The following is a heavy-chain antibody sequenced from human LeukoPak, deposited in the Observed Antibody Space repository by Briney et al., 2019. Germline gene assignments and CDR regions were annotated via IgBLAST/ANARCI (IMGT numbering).Heavy chain of an antibody. Sequence: SVKVSCKASGGTFRNYPISWVRQAPGQGLEWMGGILPIFRMTNYAEKFQGRVTITADELTTTAYLELNSLRSEDTAVYYCAICSSTWSGDRPDSWGQGSLVTVSS. V-gene: IGHV1-69*01. CDR2: ILPIFRMT. CDR3: AICSSTWSGDRPDS. CDR1: GGTFRNYP. D-gene: IGHD2-2*01. J-gene: IGHJ4*02.